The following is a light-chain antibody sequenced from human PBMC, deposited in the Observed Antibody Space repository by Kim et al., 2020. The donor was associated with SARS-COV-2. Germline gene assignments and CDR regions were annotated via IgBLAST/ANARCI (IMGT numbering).Light chain of an antibody. CDR1: QDSTNY. CDR2: DAS. CDR3: HQYDDLI. V-gene: IGKV1-33*01. Sequence: LAATVGSRVTITCQASQDSTNYLKWYQHKPGKAPKLLIYDASKLETGVPSRFSGSGSGTHFTFTISSLQPEDIATYYCHQYDDLIFGGGTKVDIK. J-gene: IGKJ4*01.